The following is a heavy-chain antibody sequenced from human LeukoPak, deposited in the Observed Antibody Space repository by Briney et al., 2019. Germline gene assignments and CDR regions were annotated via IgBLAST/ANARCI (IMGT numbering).Heavy chain of an antibody. CDR1: GGSISSDIW. CDR3: ARRITGILAPFDY. V-gene: IGHV4-4*02. CDR2: IYHSGTT. Sequence: SETLSLTCAVSGGSISSDIWWSWVRPPPGKGLEWIGEIYHSGTTTYNPTLTSRVNISVDKSKNQFSLQLSSVTAADTAVYYCARRITGILAPFDYWAQGTLVTVSS. D-gene: IGHD1-20*01. J-gene: IGHJ4*02.